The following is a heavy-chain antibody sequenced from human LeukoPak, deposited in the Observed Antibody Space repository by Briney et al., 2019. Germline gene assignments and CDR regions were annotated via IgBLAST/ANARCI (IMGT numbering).Heavy chain of an antibody. CDR3: AKDRPNYYESNGDYYRRNGDS. CDR2: ITSRDGGT. CDR1: GFTFSIYA. Sequence: GGSVRLSCAASGFTFSIYAMSWVRHAPGKGLEWVSSITSRDGGTFYTDPVKGRFTIPRDNSKNMLYLQMNSLRAEDTAIYYCAKDRPNYYESNGDYYRRNGDSWGQGTLVTVSS. D-gene: IGHD3-22*01. V-gene: IGHV3-23*01. J-gene: IGHJ5*01.